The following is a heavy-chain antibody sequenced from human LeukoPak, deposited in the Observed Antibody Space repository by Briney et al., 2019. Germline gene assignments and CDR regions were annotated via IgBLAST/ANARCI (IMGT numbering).Heavy chain of an antibody. CDR1: GFTFANSD. CDR2: ISSSSSYI. Sequence: GGSLRLSCAASGFTFANSDMSWVRQAPGKGLEWVSSISSSSSYIYYADSVKGRFTISRDNAKNSLYLQMNSLRAEDTAVYYCAREYCSSTSCRFLDYWGQGTLVTVSS. CDR3: AREYCSSTSCRFLDY. J-gene: IGHJ4*02. V-gene: IGHV3-21*01. D-gene: IGHD2-2*01.